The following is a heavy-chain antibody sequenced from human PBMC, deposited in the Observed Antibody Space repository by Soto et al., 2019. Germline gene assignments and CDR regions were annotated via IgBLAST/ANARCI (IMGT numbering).Heavy chain of an antibody. Sequence: ASVKVSCKASGYTFTTYYLHWLRQAPGQGPEWMGGIIPIGGIATYAQKFQGRVTITADKSTSTAYMELSSLRSEDTAVYYCARDAGYSTFDYWGQGTLVTVSS. J-gene: IGHJ4*02. D-gene: IGHD5-12*01. V-gene: IGHV1-69*10. CDR3: ARDAGYSTFDY. CDR1: GYTFTTYY. CDR2: IIPIGGIA.